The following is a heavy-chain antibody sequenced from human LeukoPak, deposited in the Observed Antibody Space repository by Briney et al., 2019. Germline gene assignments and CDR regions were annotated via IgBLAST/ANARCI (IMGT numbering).Heavy chain of an antibody. Sequence: SETLSLTCIVSGGSISSTSYYWGWIRQPPGKGLEWIGTIYYSGTTYYNPSLKSRVTISVDTSKNQLSLKLSSVTAADTAVYYCARLVVPAAMGHGLDYWGQGTMVTDSS. J-gene: IGHJ4*02. CDR2: IYYSGTT. D-gene: IGHD2-2*01. V-gene: IGHV4-39*01. CDR1: GGSISSTSYY. CDR3: ARLVVPAAMGHGLDY.